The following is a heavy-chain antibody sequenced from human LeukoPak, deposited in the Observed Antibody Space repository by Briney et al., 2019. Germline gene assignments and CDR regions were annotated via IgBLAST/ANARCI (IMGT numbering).Heavy chain of an antibody. Sequence: PGGSLRHSCVASGFTVSSNYMSRVRQAPGKGLEWVSVIYSGGSTYYADSVKGRFTISRDNSKNKLYLQMNSLRAEDTAVYYYCVLRYFDWSPDAFDIWGQGTMVTVSS. J-gene: IGHJ3*02. V-gene: IGHV3-53*01. CDR2: IYSGGST. CDR1: GFTVSSNY. D-gene: IGHD3-9*01. CDR3: CVLRYFDWSPDAFDI.